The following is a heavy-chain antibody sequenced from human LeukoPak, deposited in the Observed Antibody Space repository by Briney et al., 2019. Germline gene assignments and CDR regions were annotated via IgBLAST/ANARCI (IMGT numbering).Heavy chain of an antibody. CDR1: GYTLTELS. J-gene: IGHJ4*02. Sequence: GASVKVSCKVSGYTLTELSMHWVRQAPGKGLEWMGGFDPEDGETIYAQKFQGRVTMTEDTSTDTAYMELSSLRSEDTAMYYCATDRGAVAGTPPSFDYWGQGTLVTVSS. D-gene: IGHD6-19*01. CDR2: FDPEDGET. V-gene: IGHV1-24*01. CDR3: ATDRGAVAGTPPSFDY.